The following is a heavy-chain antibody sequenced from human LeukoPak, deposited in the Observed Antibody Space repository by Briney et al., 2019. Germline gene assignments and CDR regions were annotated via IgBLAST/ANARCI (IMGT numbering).Heavy chain of an antibody. D-gene: IGHD4/OR15-4a*01. CDR1: GFTFSSYG. V-gene: IGHV3-30*02. CDR3: ARNRYGGCFDY. CDR2: IRFDGSGK. Sequence: AGGSLRLSCAASGFTFSSYGIHWVRQAPGKGLEWVAFIRFDGSGKYFGDSVKGRITISRDNSKNTVSLQMNSLRADDTGVYYCARNRYGGCFDYWGQGNLVIVSS. J-gene: IGHJ4*02.